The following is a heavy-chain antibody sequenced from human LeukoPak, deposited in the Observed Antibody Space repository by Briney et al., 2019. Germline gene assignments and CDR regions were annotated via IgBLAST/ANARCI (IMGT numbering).Heavy chain of an antibody. V-gene: IGHV4-30-4*08. J-gene: IGHJ4*02. CDR1: GGSISSGDYY. D-gene: IGHD1-26*01. Sequence: PSETLSLTCTVSGGSISSGDYYWSWIRQPPGKGLEWIGYIYYSGSTYYNPSLKSRVTISVDTSKNQFSLKLSSVTAADTAVYYCARSPVGYSGGYFVDYWGQGTLVTVSS. CDR2: IYYSGST. CDR3: ARSPVGYSGGYFVDY.